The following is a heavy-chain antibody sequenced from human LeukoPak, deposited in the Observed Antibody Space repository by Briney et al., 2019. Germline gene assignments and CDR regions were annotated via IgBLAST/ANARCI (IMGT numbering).Heavy chain of an antibody. CDR3: AKNRSGWYYLDY. CDR2: ITWNSAPI. CDR1: RFTFSSYA. Sequence: GGSLRLSCAASRFTFSSYAMHWVRQVPGKGLEWVSGITWNSAPIGYADSVKGRFTISREYSKNSLYLQMNSLTVEDTAVYYCAKNRSGWYYLDYWGQGTLVTVSS. J-gene: IGHJ4*02. D-gene: IGHD6-19*01. V-gene: IGHV3-9*01.